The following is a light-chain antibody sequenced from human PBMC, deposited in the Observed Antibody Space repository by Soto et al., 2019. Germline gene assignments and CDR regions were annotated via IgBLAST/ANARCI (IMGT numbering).Light chain of an antibody. CDR3: AAWDDSLNGWV. CDR1: SSNIGSNT. J-gene: IGLJ3*02. Sequence: QSVLTQPPSASGTSGQRVAISCSGSSSNIGSNTVNWYQQLPGTAPKLPIYTDNRRPSGVPDRFSGSKSGTSASLAISGLQSEDEADYHCAAWDDSLNGWVFGGGTKLTVL. V-gene: IGLV1-44*01. CDR2: TDN.